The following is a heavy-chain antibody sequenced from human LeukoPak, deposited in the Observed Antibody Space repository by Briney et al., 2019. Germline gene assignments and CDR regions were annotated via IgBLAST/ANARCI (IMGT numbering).Heavy chain of an antibody. V-gene: IGHV4-59*08. Sequence: KPSETLSLTCTVSGGSISSYYWSWIRQPPGKGLEWIGYIYYSGSTNYNPSLKSRVTISVDTSKNQFSLKLSSVTAADTAVYYCASSYYDSSGYYSPFDYWGQGTLVTVSS. CDR3: ASSYYDSSGYYSPFDY. CDR1: GGSISSYY. J-gene: IGHJ4*02. D-gene: IGHD3-22*01. CDR2: IYYSGST.